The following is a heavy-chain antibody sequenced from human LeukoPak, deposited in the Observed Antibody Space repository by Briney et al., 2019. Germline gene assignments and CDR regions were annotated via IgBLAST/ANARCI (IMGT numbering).Heavy chain of an antibody. V-gene: IGHV3-11*01. CDR2: ISSSGSTI. J-gene: IGHJ4*02. CDR3: ARDYRGGSSSVLDY. Sequence: GGSLRLSCAASGFTFSDYYMSWIRQAPGKGLEWVSYISSSGSTIYYADSVKGRFTISRDNAKNSLYLQMNSLRAADTAVYYCARDYRGGSSSVLDYWGQGTLVTVSS. CDR1: GFTFSDYY. D-gene: IGHD6-6*01.